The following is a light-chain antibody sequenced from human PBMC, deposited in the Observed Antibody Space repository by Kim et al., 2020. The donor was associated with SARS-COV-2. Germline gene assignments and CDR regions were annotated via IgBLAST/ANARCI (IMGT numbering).Light chain of an antibody. Sequence: DIVLTQSPGTLSLSAGERATLSCRASQTITATYLAWYQHKPGQAPRLLIYAASTRAPGIPDRFSGSGSGTDFTLTITRLEPEDSALYYCQQFARSPRNFVQGTKVDIK. CDR2: AAS. CDR3: QQFARSPRN. CDR1: QTITATY. V-gene: IGKV3-20*01. J-gene: IGKJ2*01.